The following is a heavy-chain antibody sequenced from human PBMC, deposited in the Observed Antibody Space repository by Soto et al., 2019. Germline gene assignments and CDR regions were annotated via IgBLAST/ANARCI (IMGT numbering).Heavy chain of an antibody. CDR3: AHGSGWLSDY. CDR2: IYWDDDK. Sequence: QITLKESDPTLVKPTQTLTLTCTFSGFSLDSPAVGVNWIRQPPGKALEWLGLIYWDDDKQYKPSLKSRLTITRDTSQNQVVLTMTNMDPVDTATYYCAHGSGWLSDYWGQGTLVTVYS. CDR1: GFSLDSPAVG. D-gene: IGHD6-19*01. J-gene: IGHJ4*02. V-gene: IGHV2-5*02.